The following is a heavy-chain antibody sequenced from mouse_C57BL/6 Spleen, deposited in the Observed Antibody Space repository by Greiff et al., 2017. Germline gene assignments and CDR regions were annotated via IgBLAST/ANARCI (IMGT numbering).Heavy chain of an antibody. CDR3: ASGYYGSSYDY. J-gene: IGHJ2*01. CDR2: IYPGSGNT. CDR1: GYSFTSYY. V-gene: IGHV1-66*01. Sequence: VQLQQSGPELVKPGASVKISCKASGYSFTSYYIHWVKQRPGQGLEWIGWIYPGSGNTKYNEKFKGKATLTADTSSSTAYMQLSSLTSEDSAVYYCASGYYGSSYDYWGQGTTLTVSS. D-gene: IGHD1-1*01.